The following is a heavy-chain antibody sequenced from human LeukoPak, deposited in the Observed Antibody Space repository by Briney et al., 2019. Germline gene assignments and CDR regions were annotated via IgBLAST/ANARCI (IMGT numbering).Heavy chain of an antibody. CDR2: INHSGST. CDR1: GGSFSGYY. J-gene: IGHJ5*02. V-gene: IGHV4-34*01. D-gene: IGHD5-12*01. CDR3: ARLEYSGSSMSDWFDP. Sequence: PSETLSLTCAVYGGSFSGYYWSWIRQPPGKGLEWIGEINHSGSTNYNPSLKSRVTISVDTSKNQFSLKLSSVTAADTAVYYCARLEYSGSSMSDWFDPWGQGTLVTVSS.